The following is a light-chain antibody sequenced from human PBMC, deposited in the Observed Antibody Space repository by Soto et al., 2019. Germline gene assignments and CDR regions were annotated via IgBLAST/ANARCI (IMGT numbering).Light chain of an antibody. CDR3: QQYNSYSQT. CDR2: DAS. Sequence: IHMTHSPATLSASVVYRVTITCLASQSISSWLAWYQQKPGKAPKLLIYDASSLESGVPSRFSGSGSGTEFTLTISSLQPDDFATYYCQQYNSYSQTFGQGIKVDIK. CDR1: QSISSW. J-gene: IGKJ1*01. V-gene: IGKV1-5*01.